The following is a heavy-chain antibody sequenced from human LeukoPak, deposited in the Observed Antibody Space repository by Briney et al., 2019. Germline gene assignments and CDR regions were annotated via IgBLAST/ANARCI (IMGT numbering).Heavy chain of an antibody. CDR2: IYRTGST. Sequence: SGTLSLTCAVSGGSISSNNWWSWVRQPPGKGLEWIGEIYRTGSTNYNPSLKSRVTISVDKSKNQFSLKLSSVTAADTAVYYCARVALYESSGYNYFDYWGQGTLVTVSS. CDR3: ARVALYESSGYNYFDY. D-gene: IGHD3-22*01. J-gene: IGHJ4*02. CDR1: GGSISSNNW. V-gene: IGHV4-4*02.